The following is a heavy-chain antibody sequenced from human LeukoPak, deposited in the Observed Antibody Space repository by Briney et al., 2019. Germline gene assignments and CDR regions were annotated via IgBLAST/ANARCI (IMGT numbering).Heavy chain of an antibody. CDR3: ARQEDSYYVAGTYVH. Sequence: GESLKISCHASGYAFTSYWIGWVRQKPGEGLEWMGIIKPGDSESRYSPSFQGHVTFSVDKSSTTAYLHWSSLKASDTAFYYCARQEDSYYVAGTYVHWGQGTLVTVSS. CDR2: IKPGDSES. CDR1: GYAFTSYW. D-gene: IGHD3-10*01. V-gene: IGHV5-51*01. J-gene: IGHJ4*02.